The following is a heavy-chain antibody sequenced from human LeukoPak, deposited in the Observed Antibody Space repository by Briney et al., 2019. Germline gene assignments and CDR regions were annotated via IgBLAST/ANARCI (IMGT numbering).Heavy chain of an antibody. D-gene: IGHD3-22*01. CDR3: ARKYYYDSSGYYYDAFDI. V-gene: IGHV1-46*01. J-gene: IGHJ3*02. CDR1: GYTFTSYY. Sequence: ASVKVSCKASGYTFTSYYMHWVRQAPGQGLEWMGIINPSGGSTSYAQKFQGRVTMTRDMSTSTVYMELSSLRSEDTAVYYCARKYYYDSSGYYYDAFDIWGQGTMVTVSS. CDR2: INPSGGST.